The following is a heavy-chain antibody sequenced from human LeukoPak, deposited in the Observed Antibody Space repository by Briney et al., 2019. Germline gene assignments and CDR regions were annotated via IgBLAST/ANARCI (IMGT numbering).Heavy chain of an antibody. CDR1: GASITSDTYY. V-gene: IGHV4-39*01. CDR2: IYYSGTT. D-gene: IGHD3-10*01. CDR3: ARRHSGSGYYPYYFDY. Sequence: SETLSLACTVSGASITSDTYYWGWIRQPPGKGPEWIGTIYYSGTTFYDPSLQSRLTISVDTSKSQFSLRLTSVTAADTAVYYCARRHSGSGYYPYYFDYWGQGNMVTVSS. J-gene: IGHJ4*02.